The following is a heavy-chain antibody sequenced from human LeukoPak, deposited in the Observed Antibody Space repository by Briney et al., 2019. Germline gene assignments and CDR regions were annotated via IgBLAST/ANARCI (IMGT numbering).Heavy chain of an antibody. D-gene: IGHD2-15*01. J-gene: IGHJ6*03. Sequence: GGSLRLSCAASGFTFSNYAMNWVRQAPGKGLEWVANMKQDGSEKYYVDSVKGRFTISRDNAKNSLYLQMNSLSSEDTAVYYCARIAVIRVAAMDVWGKGTTVTISS. CDR1: GFTFSNYA. CDR2: MKQDGSEK. V-gene: IGHV3-7*01. CDR3: ARIAVIRVAAMDV.